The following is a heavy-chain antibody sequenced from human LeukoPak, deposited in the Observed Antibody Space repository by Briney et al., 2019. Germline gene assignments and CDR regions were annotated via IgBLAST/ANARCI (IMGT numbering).Heavy chain of an antibody. D-gene: IGHD3-3*01. CDR2: INHSGST. CDR3: ARVSIRLRFLEWLPDNWFDP. CDR1: GGSFSGYY. Sequence: PSGTLSLTCAVNGGSFSGYYWSWIRQPPGKGLEWIGEINHSGSTNYNPSLKSRVTISVDTSKNQFSLKLSSVTAADTAVYYCARVSIRLRFLEWLPDNWFDPWGQGTLVTVSS. V-gene: IGHV4-34*01. J-gene: IGHJ5*02.